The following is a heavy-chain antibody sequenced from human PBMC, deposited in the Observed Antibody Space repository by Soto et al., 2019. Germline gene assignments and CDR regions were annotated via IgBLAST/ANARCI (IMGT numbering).Heavy chain of an antibody. CDR1: GGSISSYY. V-gene: IGHV4-59*04. Sequence: SETLSLTCTVSGGSISSYYWSWIRQPPGKGLEWIGYIYYSGSTYYNPSLKSRVTISVDTSKNQFSLKLSSVTAADTAVYYCARGVASNGIDLWGRGTLVTVSS. CDR3: ARGVASNGIDL. J-gene: IGHJ2*01. CDR2: IYYSGST. D-gene: IGHD6-19*01.